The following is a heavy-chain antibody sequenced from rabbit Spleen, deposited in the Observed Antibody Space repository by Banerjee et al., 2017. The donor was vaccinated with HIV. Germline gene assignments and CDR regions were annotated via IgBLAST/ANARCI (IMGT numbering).Heavy chain of an antibody. Sequence: QEQLEESGGDLVKPGASLTLTCIASGVSFSGSSYMCWVRQAPGKGLEWIACIYAGSTGSTYYASWAKGRFTISKTSSTTVTLQMTSLTGADTATYFCARGSATMTMVITGYYLSLWGPGTLVTVS. D-gene: IGHD2-1*01. CDR2: IYAGSTGST. V-gene: IGHV1S45*01. CDR1: GVSFSGSSY. J-gene: IGHJ4*01. CDR3: ARGSATMTMVITGYYLSL.